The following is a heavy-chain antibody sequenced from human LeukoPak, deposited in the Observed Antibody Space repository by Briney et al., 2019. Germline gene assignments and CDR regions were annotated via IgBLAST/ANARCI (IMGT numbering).Heavy chain of an antibody. CDR3: ASSVRGNGRDNYFGY. J-gene: IGHJ4*02. Sequence: NPSETLSLTCTVSGGSISSGGYYWSWIRQHPGKGLEWIGYIYYSGSTYYNPSLKSRVTISVDASKNQFSLKLSSVTAADTAVYYCASSVRGNGRDNYFGYWGQGTLVTVSS. CDR1: GGSISSGGYY. CDR2: IYYSGST. D-gene: IGHD4-23*01. V-gene: IGHV4-31*03.